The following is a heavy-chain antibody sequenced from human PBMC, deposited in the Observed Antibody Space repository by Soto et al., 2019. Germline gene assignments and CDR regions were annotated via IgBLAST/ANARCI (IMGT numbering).Heavy chain of an antibody. CDR2: ISVYNGNT. CDR1: GYTFRSYG. V-gene: IGHV1-18*04. J-gene: IGHJ4*02. Sequence: QVQLVQSGAAVKKPGASVKASCRASGYTFRSYGISWVRQAPGQGLEWMGWISVYNGNTNYAQKFQGRVTMTTDTTTSTACTELRNLRSDDTAAYYCARGPLGDVMILGVVRFDYWGQGTLVTVSS. D-gene: IGHD3-3*01. CDR3: ARGPLGDVMILGVVRFDY.